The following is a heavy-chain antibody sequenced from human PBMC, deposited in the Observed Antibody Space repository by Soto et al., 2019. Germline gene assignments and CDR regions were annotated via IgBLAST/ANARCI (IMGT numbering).Heavy chain of an antibody. J-gene: IGHJ6*02. Sequence: QVQLVQSGAAVKKPGASVKVSCKASGYTFTSYGISWVRQAPGQGLEWMGRISAYNGNTNYAQKLQGRVTMTTDTSTSRAYMELRSLRSDDTAVYYCARDWQCLVREYYYGIDVWGQGTTVTVSS. CDR2: ISAYNGNT. V-gene: IGHV1-18*01. D-gene: IGHD6-19*01. CDR3: ARDWQCLVREYYYGIDV. CDR1: GYTFTSYG.